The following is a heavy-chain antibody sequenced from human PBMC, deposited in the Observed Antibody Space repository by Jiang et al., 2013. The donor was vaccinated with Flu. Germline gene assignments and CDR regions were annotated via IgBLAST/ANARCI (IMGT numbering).Heavy chain of an antibody. V-gene: IGHV1-69*01. CDR3: ARGVGGYSHGYILY. Sequence: PGSSVKVSCKASGGTLTNYGISWVRQAPGQGLEWMGGIIPIFGTSDFARKFQGRLTITADASTDTAYMDLSGLESEDTAVYYCARGVGGYSHGYILYWGQGTLVTVSS. CDR1: GGTLTNYG. J-gene: IGHJ4*02. D-gene: IGHD5-18*01. CDR2: IIPIFGTS.